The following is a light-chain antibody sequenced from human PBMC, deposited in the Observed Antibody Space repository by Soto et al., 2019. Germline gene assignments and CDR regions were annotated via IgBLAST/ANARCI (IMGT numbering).Light chain of an antibody. J-gene: IGKJ1*01. V-gene: IGKV3-20*01. Sequence: EIVLTQSPGTLSLSPGERASLSCRASQSVTSNYLAWYQQKPGQAPRLLIYAASARPGSIPDGFRGSGSGTDFTLTISRLEPEDFAMYYCQQYHNSPRTFGQGTKVDIK. CDR1: QSVTSNY. CDR2: AAS. CDR3: QQYHNSPRT.